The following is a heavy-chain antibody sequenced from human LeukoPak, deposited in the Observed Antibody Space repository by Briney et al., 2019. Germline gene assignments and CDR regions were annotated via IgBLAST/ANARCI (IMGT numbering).Heavy chain of an antibody. J-gene: IGHJ4*02. V-gene: IGHV4-31*03. CDR2: IYYSGST. Sequence: SETLSLTCTVSGGSISSGGYYWSWIRQHPGKGLEWIGYIYYSGSTYYNPPLKSRVTISVDTSKNQFSLKLSSVTAADTAVYYCARDTGGGGSLYYFDYWGQGTLVTVSS. D-gene: IGHD3-16*01. CDR1: GGSISSGGYY. CDR3: ARDTGGGGSLYYFDY.